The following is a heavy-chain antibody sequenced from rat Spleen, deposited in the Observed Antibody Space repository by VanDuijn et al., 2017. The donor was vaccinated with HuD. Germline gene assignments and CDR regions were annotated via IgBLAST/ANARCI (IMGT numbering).Heavy chain of an antibody. CDR3: ARDYDGYHGGVMDA. J-gene: IGHJ4*01. D-gene: IGHD1-12*03. CDR2: ISNDGSRT. Sequence: EVQLEESGGGLVLPGRSLKVSCVASGFTFSNYGMAWVRQAPTKGLEWVATISNDGSRTYYRDSVRGRVTISRDNAKSTLYRQMDSLRSEDTATYYCARDYDGYHGGVMDAWGQGASVTVSS. V-gene: IGHV5-29*01. CDR1: GFTFSNYG.